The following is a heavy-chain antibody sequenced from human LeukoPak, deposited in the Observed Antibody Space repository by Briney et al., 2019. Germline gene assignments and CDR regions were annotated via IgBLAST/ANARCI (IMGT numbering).Heavy chain of an antibody. CDR1: GGTFSSYA. Sequence: GFSVKVSCKASGGTFSSYAISWVRQAPGQGLELMGGIIPIFGTANYAQKFQGRVTMTEDTSTDTAYTELSSLRSEDTAVYYCATGYYYDSSGYNGFDPWGQGTLVTVSS. V-gene: IGHV1-69*06. CDR2: IIPIFGTA. D-gene: IGHD3-22*01. J-gene: IGHJ5*02. CDR3: ATGYYYDSSGYNGFDP.